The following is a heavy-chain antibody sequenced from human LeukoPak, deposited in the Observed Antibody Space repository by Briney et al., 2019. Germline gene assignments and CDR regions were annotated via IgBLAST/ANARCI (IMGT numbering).Heavy chain of an antibody. CDR2: INPNSGGT. Sequence: ASVKVSCKASGYTFTGYYMHWVRQAPGQGLEWMGWINPNSGGTIYAQKFQGRVTMTRDTSISTAYMELSRLRSDDTAVYYCARVPDYGDYENWFDPWGQGTLVTVSS. V-gene: IGHV1-2*02. J-gene: IGHJ5*02. D-gene: IGHD4-17*01. CDR3: ARVPDYGDYENWFDP. CDR1: GYTFTGYY.